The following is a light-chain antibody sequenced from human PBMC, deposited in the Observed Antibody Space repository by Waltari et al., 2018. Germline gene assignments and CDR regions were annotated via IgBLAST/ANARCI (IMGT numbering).Light chain of an antibody. CDR2: DAS. V-gene: IGKV3-20*01. CDR3: QKYGSLPAT. CDR1: QSISRF. Sequence: EIMLTQSPGPLSLSPGRRATLSCRASQSISRFLAWYQQKPGQAPRLLIYDASTRATGIPDRFSGSGSGTDFSLTISRLEPEDIAVYYCQKYGSLPATFGQGTKVEIK. J-gene: IGKJ1*01.